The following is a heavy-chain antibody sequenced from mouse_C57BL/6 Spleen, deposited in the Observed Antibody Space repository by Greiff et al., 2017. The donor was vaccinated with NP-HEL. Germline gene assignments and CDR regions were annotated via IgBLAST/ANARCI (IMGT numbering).Heavy chain of an antibody. CDR3: ARNNSGSSFAY. Sequence: QVQLQQSGPELVKPGASVKISCKASGYSFTSYYIHWVKQRPGQGLEWIGWIYPGSGNTKYNEKFKGKATLTADTSSSTAYMQLISLTSEDSAVYYCARNNSGSSFAYWGQGTLVTVSA. J-gene: IGHJ3*01. CDR2: IYPGSGNT. D-gene: IGHD1-3*01. CDR1: GYSFTSYY. V-gene: IGHV1-66*01.